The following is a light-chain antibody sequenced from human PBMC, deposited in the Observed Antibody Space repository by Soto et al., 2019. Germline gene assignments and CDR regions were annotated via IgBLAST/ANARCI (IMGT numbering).Light chain of an antibody. CDR3: QQYYSGLPT. J-gene: IGKJ2*01. V-gene: IGKV4-1*01. CDR2: WAS. Sequence: DIVMTQSPDSLAVSLGERATIDCKSSQSVLYTSNNKNYVAWYQQKPGQPPKLLIYWASTRESGVPDRFTGSGSGTDFTLTISSLLAEDVAVYYCQQYYSGLPTFGQGTKLEIK. CDR1: QSVLYTSNNKNY.